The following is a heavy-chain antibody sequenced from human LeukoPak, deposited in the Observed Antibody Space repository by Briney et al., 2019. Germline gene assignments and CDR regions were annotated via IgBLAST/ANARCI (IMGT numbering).Heavy chain of an antibody. J-gene: IGHJ4*02. CDR2: INPNSGGT. CDR1: GYTFTGFY. Sequence: GASVKVSCKASGYTFTGFYIHWVRQAPGQGLQWMGWINPNSGGTNYAQEFEGRVTMTSDTSISTAYMELSGLRSDDTAIYYCATLGDISGYYLRDYWGQGTLVTVSS. CDR3: ATLGDISGYYLRDY. D-gene: IGHD3-22*01. V-gene: IGHV1-2*02.